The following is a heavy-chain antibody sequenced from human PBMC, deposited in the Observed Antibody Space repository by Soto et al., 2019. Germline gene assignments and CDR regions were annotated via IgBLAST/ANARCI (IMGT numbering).Heavy chain of an antibody. Sequence: PSETLSLTCAVYGGSFSGYYWSWIRQPPGKGLEWIGEINHSGSTNYNPSLKSRVTISVDTSKNQFSLKLSSVTAADTAVYYCARDSLRLATYNSFDPWGQGTLVTVSS. CDR2: INHSGST. D-gene: IGHD2-21*01. CDR3: ARDSLRLATYNSFDP. CDR1: GGSFSGYY. J-gene: IGHJ5*02. V-gene: IGHV4-34*01.